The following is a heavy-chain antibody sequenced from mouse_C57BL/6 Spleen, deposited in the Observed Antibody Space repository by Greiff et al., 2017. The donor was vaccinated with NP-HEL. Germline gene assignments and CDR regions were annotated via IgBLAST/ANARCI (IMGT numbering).Heavy chain of an antibody. Sequence: QVHVKQPGAELVRPGSSVKLSCKASGYTFTSYWMHWVKQRPIQGLEWIGNIDPSDSETHYNQKFKDKATLTVDKSSSTAYMQLSSLTSEDSAVYYCARKQSSGFAYWGQGTLVTVSA. D-gene: IGHD3-2*02. CDR3: ARKQSSGFAY. J-gene: IGHJ3*01. V-gene: IGHV1-52*01. CDR2: IDPSDSET. CDR1: GYTFTSYW.